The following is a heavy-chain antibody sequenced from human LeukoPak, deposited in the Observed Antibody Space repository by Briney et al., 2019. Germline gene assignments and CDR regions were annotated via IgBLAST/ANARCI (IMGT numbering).Heavy chain of an antibody. Sequence: GASVKVSCKASGYTFTGFYMHWVRQAPGQGLEWMGWTNPNSGDTNYAQKFQGRVTMTRDTSISTAYMELTRLRSDDTAVYYCARSYVAAALLDLWGRGTLVTVSS. CDR1: GYTFTGFY. CDR3: ARSYVAAALLDL. J-gene: IGHJ2*01. D-gene: IGHD6-13*01. V-gene: IGHV1-2*02. CDR2: TNPNSGDT.